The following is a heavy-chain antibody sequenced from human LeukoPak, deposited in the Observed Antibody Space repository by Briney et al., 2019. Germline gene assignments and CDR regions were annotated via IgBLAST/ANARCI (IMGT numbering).Heavy chain of an antibody. D-gene: IGHD3-22*01. CDR1: GGTFSSYA. V-gene: IGHV1-69*13. Sequence: SVKVSCKASGGTFSSYAISWVRQAPGQGLEWMGGIIPIFGTANYAQKFQGRVTITADESTSTAYMELSSLRSEDTAVYYCARGFIDYYDSSGYLVGFDIWGQGTMVTVSS. CDR3: ARGFIDYYDSSGYLVGFDI. J-gene: IGHJ3*02. CDR2: IIPIFGTA.